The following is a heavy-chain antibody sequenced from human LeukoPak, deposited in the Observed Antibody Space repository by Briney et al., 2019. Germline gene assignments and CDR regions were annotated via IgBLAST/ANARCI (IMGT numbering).Heavy chain of an antibody. J-gene: IGHJ4*02. Sequence: PSETLSLTCTVSGGSINSSSYYWGWIRQPPGKGLEWIGSIFYSGNTYDNPSLKSRVTISVDTSKNQFSLKLSSVTAADTAVYYCARRRYFGLFDYWGQGTLVTVSS. CDR1: GGSINSSSYY. CDR2: IFYSGNT. V-gene: IGHV4-39*07. D-gene: IGHD3-9*01. CDR3: ARRRYFGLFDY.